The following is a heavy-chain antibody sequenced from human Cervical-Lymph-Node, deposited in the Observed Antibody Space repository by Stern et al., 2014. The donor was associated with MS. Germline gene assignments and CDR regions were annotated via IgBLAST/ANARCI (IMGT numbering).Heavy chain of an antibody. J-gene: IGHJ3*01. D-gene: IGHD6-19*01. Sequence: VQLVESGAEVKRPGASVKVSCKAPGHTFSSYGITWVRQAPGQGLEWMGWIAANNHSTNSAQKFKGRVTMTTDTSTSTAYMELRSLRSDDTAIYFCARVAADAFDFWGQGTLVTVSS. V-gene: IGHV1-18*04. CDR2: IAANNHST. CDR3: ARVAADAFDF. CDR1: GHTFSSYG.